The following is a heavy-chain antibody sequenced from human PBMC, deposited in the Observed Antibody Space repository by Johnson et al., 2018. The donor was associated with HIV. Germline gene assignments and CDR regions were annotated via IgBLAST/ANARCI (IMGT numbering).Heavy chain of an antibody. CDR1: GFTFSSYG. CDR3: AKGGCGGDWYSPYLFDI. D-gene: IGHD2-21*01. V-gene: IGHV3-33*06. Sequence: QVQLVESGGGVVQPGRSLRLSCAASGFTFSSYGMHWVRQAPGKGLELVAVIWYDGSNKYYADSVKGRFTISRDNSKNTLFLQMNSLRAEDTAGDYCAKGGCGGDWYSPYLFDIWGQGTMVTVSS. J-gene: IGHJ3*02. CDR2: IWYDGSNK.